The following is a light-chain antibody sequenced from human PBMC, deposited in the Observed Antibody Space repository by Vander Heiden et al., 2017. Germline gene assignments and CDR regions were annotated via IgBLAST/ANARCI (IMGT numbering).Light chain of an antibody. CDR1: QSVLYSSNNKNY. J-gene: IGKJ5*01. CDR2: WAS. Sequence: DIVMTQYPDSLAVSLGERATLHCKSSQSVLYSSNNKNYLAWYRQKPGQPPELLIYWASTRESGVPDRFSGSGSGTDFTLTISSLQAEDVAVYYCQQYYTTLTFGQGTRLEIK. CDR3: QQYYTTLT. V-gene: IGKV4-1*01.